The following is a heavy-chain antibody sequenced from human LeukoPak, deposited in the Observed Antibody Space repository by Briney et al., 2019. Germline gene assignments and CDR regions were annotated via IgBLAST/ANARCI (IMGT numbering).Heavy chain of an antibody. D-gene: IGHD2-2*02. CDR2: IRYDGSNK. CDR1: GFTFSSYG. V-gene: IGHV3-30*02. Sequence: GGSLRLSCAASGFTFSSYGMNWVRQAPGKGLEWVTFIRYDGSNKYYADSVKGRFTISRDNSKNTLYLQMNSLRAEDTAVYYCARAGRIPKTQYGMDVWGQGTTVTVSS. J-gene: IGHJ6*02. CDR3: ARAGRIPKTQYGMDV.